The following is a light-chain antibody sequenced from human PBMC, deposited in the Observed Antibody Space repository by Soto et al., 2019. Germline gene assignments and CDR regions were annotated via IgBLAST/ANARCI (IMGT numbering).Light chain of an antibody. CDR1: ESLSTY. CDR3: QSYNDWPFT. J-gene: IGKJ2*01. Sequence: EIVMTQSPATLSVSPGERVTLSCRASESLSTYLAWYQQKPGQAPRLLIYGASTKATGIPARFSGSGSATDFTLTIFSLQSEDFAVYYCQSYNDWPFTFGQGTKVDIK. CDR2: GAS. V-gene: IGKV3-15*01.